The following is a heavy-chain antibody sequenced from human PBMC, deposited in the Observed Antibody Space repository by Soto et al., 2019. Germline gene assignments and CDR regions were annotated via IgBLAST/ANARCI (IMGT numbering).Heavy chain of an antibody. Sequence: QVQLVQSGAEVKKPGSSVKVSCKASGGTFSSYAISWVRQAPGQGLEWMGGIIPNFGTANYAQKFQGRVTITADESTSTAYMELSSLRSEDTAVYYCATIRLKNWNYVRVGYFDYWGQGTLVTVSS. CDR2: IIPNFGTA. D-gene: IGHD1-7*01. J-gene: IGHJ4*02. CDR1: GGTFSSYA. V-gene: IGHV1-69*01. CDR3: ATIRLKNWNYVRVGYFDY.